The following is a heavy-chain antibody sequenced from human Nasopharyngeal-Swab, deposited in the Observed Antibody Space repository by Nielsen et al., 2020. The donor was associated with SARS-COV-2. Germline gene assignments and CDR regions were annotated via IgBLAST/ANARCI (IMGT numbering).Heavy chain of an antibody. J-gene: IGHJ3*02. Sequence: SETLSLTCTVSGSSISSIRYSWCWILQPPGKGLSWIVSIYYSGSTYYNPSLKSRVTISVDTSKNQFSLKLSSVTAADTAVYYCARDSRGPDAFDIWGQGTMVTVSS. CDR2: IYYSGST. CDR3: ARDSRGPDAFDI. CDR1: GSSISSIRYS. V-gene: IGHV4-39*07. D-gene: IGHD3-10*01.